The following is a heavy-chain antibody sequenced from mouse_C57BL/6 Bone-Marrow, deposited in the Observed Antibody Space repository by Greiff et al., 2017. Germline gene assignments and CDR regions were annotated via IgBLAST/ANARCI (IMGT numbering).Heavy chain of an antibody. CDR2: ISDGGSYT. V-gene: IGHV5-4*01. Sequence: EVHLVESGGGLVKPGGSLKLSCAASGFTFSSYAMSWVRQTPEQRLEWVATISDGGSYTYYPDNVKGRFTISRDNAKNNLYLQMSHLKSEDTAMXYCARDSYYGSSPWFAYWGQGTLVTVSA. D-gene: IGHD1-1*01. J-gene: IGHJ3*01. CDR3: ARDSYYGSSPWFAY. CDR1: GFTFSSYA.